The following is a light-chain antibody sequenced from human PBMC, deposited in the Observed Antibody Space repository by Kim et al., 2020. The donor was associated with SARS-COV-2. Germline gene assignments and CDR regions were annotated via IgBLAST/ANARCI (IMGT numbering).Light chain of an antibody. CDR2: RAS. Sequence: ASVGDRVTITCQASQDIRNDLGWYQQNPGRAPKRLIYRASSLQSGVPSRFSGSGSGTEFTLTISSVQPEDFATYFCLQHNTYPITFGQGTRVEIK. J-gene: IGKJ5*01. CDR1: QDIRND. V-gene: IGKV1-17*01. CDR3: LQHNTYPIT.